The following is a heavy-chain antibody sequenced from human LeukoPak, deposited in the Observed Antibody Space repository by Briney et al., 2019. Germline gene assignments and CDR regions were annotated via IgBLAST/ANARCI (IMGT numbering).Heavy chain of an antibody. J-gene: IGHJ3*02. V-gene: IGHV1-18*01. Sequence: GASVKVSCKASGYTSTSYGISWVRQAPGQGLEWMGWISAYNGDTNYAQKLRGRVTMTTDTSTSTAYMELRSLRSDDTAVYYCARDQMATPPTDAFDIWGQGTMVTVSS. D-gene: IGHD5-12*01. CDR2: ISAYNGDT. CDR1: GYTSTSYG. CDR3: ARDQMATPPTDAFDI.